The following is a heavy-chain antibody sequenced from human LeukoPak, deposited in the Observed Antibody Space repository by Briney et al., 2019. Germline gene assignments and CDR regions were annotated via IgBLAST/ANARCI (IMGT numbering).Heavy chain of an antibody. Sequence: GASVKVSCKASGYTFTSYAMHWVRQAPGQRLEWMGWINAGNGNTKYSQKFQGRVTITRDTSASTAYMELSSLRSEDTAVYYCARDHHGDYVAYYYGMDVWGQGTTVTVSS. V-gene: IGHV1-3*01. CDR3: ARDHHGDYVAYYYGMDV. CDR2: INAGNGNT. D-gene: IGHD4-17*01. J-gene: IGHJ6*02. CDR1: GYTFTSYA.